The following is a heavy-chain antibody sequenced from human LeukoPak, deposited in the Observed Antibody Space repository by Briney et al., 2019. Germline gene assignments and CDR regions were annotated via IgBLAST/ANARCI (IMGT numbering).Heavy chain of an antibody. Sequence: SETLSLTCTVSGGSISSSSYYWSRIPQPPGKGLEWIGYIFYTGSTNYNPSLKSRVTLSVLTSKNRFSLKLSSVTAADTAVYYCATLTGGDDAFDIWGQGTMVTVSS. CDR1: GGSISSSSYY. CDR2: IFYTGST. V-gene: IGHV4-61*01. CDR3: ATLTGGDDAFDI. J-gene: IGHJ3*02. D-gene: IGHD4-23*01.